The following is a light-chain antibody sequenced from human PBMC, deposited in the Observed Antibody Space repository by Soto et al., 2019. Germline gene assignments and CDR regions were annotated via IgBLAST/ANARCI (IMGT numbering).Light chain of an antibody. V-gene: IGKV3-15*01. J-gene: IGKJ1*01. CDR2: GAS. CDR3: QQYNNWPPDRT. Sequence: EIVMMQSPATLSVSPGERATLSCRASQSVGSNLAWYQQKPGQAPRLLIYGASTRATGIPARFSGSGSGTEFTLTISSLQSEDFAIYFCQQYNNWPPDRTFGQGTNIEIK. CDR1: QSVGSN.